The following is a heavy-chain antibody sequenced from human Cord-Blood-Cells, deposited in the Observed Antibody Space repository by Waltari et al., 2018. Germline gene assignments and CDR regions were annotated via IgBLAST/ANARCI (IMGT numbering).Heavy chain of an antibody. Sequence: QVQLVQSGAEVKKPGASVKVSCKAPGDPFTGYYMHWVRQAPGQGLEWMGWINPNSGGTNYAQKFQGRVTMTRDTSISTAYMELSRLRSDDTAVYYCARDREQQLVRGAGDYWGQGTLVTVSS. CDR1: GDPFTGYY. V-gene: IGHV1-2*02. J-gene: IGHJ4*02. CDR2: INPNSGGT. D-gene: IGHD6-13*01. CDR3: ARDREQQLVRGAGDY.